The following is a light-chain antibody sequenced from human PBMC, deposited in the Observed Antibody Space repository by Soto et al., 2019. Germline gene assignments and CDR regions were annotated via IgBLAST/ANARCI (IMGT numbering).Light chain of an antibody. CDR2: VNSDGSH. V-gene: IGLV4-69*01. Sequence: QLVLTQSPSASASLGASVKLTCTLSSGHSSYVIAWHQQQPERGPRYLMKVNSDGSHNKGDGIPDRFSGSSSGAERYLTISRLQSEDEADYYCQSWGTGIQVVFGGGTKLTVL. CDR1: SGHSSYV. CDR3: QSWGTGIQVV. J-gene: IGLJ2*01.